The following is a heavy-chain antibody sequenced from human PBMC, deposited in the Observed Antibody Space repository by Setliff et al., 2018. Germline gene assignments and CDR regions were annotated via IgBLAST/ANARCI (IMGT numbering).Heavy chain of an antibody. V-gene: IGHV4-4*07. Sequence: KPSETLSLTCTVSGGSMTSYYWSWIRQPAGKGPEWIGRICSSENTIGRICRGSNTHYNPSLQSRVTMSLDTSTNQFSLRLSSVTAADTAVYYCARTSRDGATYMDVWGKGTTVTVSS. CDR2: ICRGSNT. J-gene: IGHJ6*03. CDR3: ARTSRDGATYMDV. D-gene: IGHD3-10*01. CDR1: GGSMTSYY.